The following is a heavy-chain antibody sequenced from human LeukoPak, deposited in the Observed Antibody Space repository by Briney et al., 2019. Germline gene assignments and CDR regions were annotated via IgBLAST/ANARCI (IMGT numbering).Heavy chain of an antibody. CDR3: ARQMTSTRLFDS. J-gene: IGHJ4*02. Sequence: GGSLRLSCVASGFIFSDHPFHWVRQSPDKGLERVALIGSDGTKKYYADSVQGRFTVSRENSKNTLFLQMNTLRADDTAVYFCARQMTSTRLFDSWGQGTLVTVPS. D-gene: IGHD5/OR15-5a*01. CDR1: GFIFSDHP. CDR2: IGSDGTKK. V-gene: IGHV3-30*04.